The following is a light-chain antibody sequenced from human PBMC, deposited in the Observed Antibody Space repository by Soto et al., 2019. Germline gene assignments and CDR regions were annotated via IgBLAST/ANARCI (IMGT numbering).Light chain of an antibody. J-gene: IGKJ1*01. Sequence: DIKMTQSPSTLSASVGDRVTITCRASQSVYTWLAWYQQKPGKAPKFLIYDASSLESGVSSRFSGSGSGTEFTLTISSLQPDDFATYFCQQYQSFSSFGQGTKVEIK. CDR1: QSVYTW. CDR3: QQYQSFSS. CDR2: DAS. V-gene: IGKV1-5*01.